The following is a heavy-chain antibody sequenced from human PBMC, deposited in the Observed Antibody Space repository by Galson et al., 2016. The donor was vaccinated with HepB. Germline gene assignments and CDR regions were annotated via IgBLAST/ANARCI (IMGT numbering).Heavy chain of an antibody. V-gene: IGHV3-21*01. D-gene: IGHD6-13*01. CDR3: ARDLIAAPGRTFSYYYYYMDV. J-gene: IGHJ6*03. Sequence: LRLSCAASGFTFSNYILNWVRQAPGKGLEWVSSISSSSTYIYYADSVKGRFTISRDNAKNSLHLQMSSLRAEDTAVYYCARDLIAAPGRTFSYYYYYMDVWGKGTTVTVSS. CDR1: GFTFSNYI. CDR2: ISSSSTYI.